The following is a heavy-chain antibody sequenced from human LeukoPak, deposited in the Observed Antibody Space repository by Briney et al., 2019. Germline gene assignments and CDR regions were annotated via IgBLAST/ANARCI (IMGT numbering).Heavy chain of an antibody. D-gene: IGHD2-15*01. CDR2: ISAYNGNT. CDR1: GYTFTSYG. Sequence: SVKVSCKASGYTFTSYGISWVRQAPGQGLEWMGWISAYNGNTNYAQKLQGRVTMTTDTSTSTAYMELRSLRSDDTAVYYCARGGCSGGSCYPLDAFDIWGQGTMVTVSS. J-gene: IGHJ3*02. V-gene: IGHV1-18*01. CDR3: ARGGCSGGSCYPLDAFDI.